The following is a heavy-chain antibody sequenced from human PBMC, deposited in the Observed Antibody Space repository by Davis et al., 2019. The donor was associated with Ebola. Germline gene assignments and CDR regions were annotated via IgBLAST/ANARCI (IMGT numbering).Heavy chain of an antibody. V-gene: IGHV1-24*01. J-gene: IGHJ6*02. CDR1: GYSLTELS. CDR3: ARVKRYYDFWSGYSEYYGMDV. CDR2: FDPEDGEG. D-gene: IGHD3-3*01. Sequence: ASVKVSCKVSGYSLTELSIHWVRQAPGKGLEWMGAFDPEDGEGIYAQKFQGRVTMTEDTSTNTAYMELTSLRSDDTAVYYCARVKRYYDFWSGYSEYYGMDVWGQGTTVTVSS.